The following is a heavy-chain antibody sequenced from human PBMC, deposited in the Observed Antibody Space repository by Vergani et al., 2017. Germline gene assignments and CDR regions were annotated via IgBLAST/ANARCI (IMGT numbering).Heavy chain of an antibody. J-gene: IGHJ6*03. CDR3: ARSVFCSACSCPTYYMDV. V-gene: IGHV3-7*01. CDR1: GFTFSTYW. CDR2: IKQDGSEK. Sequence: EVQLVESGGGLVQPGGSLRLSCAASGFTFSTYWMSWVRQAPGKGLEWVANIKQDGSEKYYVDSVKGRFTISRDNAKNSLYLQMNSLRVEDTSVYSCARSVFCSACSCPTYYMDVWGKGTTVTVSS. D-gene: IGHD2-15*01.